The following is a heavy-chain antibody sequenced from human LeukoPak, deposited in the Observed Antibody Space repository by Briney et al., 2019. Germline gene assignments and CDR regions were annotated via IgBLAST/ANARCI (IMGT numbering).Heavy chain of an antibody. Sequence: GGALRLSCAASGFTFSSYSMNWVRQAPGEGLEGVSSISSSSSYIYYADSVKGRFTISRDNTKNSLYLQMNSLRAEDTAVYYCARVRVVTALGYFDYWGQGTLVTVSS. CDR2: ISSSSSYI. D-gene: IGHD2-21*02. CDR1: GFTFSSYS. V-gene: IGHV3-21*01. CDR3: ARVRVVTALGYFDY. J-gene: IGHJ4*02.